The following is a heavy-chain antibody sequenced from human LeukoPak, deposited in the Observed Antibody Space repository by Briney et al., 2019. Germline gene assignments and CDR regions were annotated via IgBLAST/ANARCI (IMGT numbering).Heavy chain of an antibody. CDR1: GGSISSSSYY. D-gene: IGHD2-2*02. V-gene: IGHV4-39*01. CDR2: IYYSGST. CDR3: AGIVVPAAINWFDP. Sequence: SETLSLTCTVSGGSISSSSYYWGWIRQPPGKGLEWIGSIYYSGSTYYNPSLKSRVTISVDTSKNQFSLKLSSVTAADTAVYYCAGIVVPAAINWFDPWGQGTLVTVSS. J-gene: IGHJ5*02.